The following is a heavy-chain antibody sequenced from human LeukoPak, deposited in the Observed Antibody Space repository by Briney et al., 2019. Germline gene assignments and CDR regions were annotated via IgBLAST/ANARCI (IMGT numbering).Heavy chain of an antibody. CDR2: IYYSGST. CDR3: ARDMAYCSGGSCYDSVGFDP. Sequence: SETLSLTCTVSGGSISSSSYYWGWIRQPPGKGLEWIGSIYYSGSTYYNPSLKSRVTISVDTSKNQFSLKLSSVTAADTAVYYCARDMAYCSGGSCYDSVGFDPWGQGTLVTVSS. D-gene: IGHD2-15*01. V-gene: IGHV4-39*07. CDR1: GGSISSSSYY. J-gene: IGHJ5*02.